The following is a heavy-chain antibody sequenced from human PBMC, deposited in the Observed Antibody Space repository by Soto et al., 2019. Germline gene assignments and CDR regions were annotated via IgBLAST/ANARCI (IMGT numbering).Heavy chain of an antibody. CDR1: GFTVSSKY. Sequence: EVHLVESGGGLVQPGGSLRLSCAASGFTVSSKYMSWVRQAPGKGLEWVSLIQSGVPTYYADSVKGRFTISRDTSENTLHLQMDSLSAEDTAVYYCARDDVLCDGGRCYGVPLDVWGKGNTVTVSS. CDR2: IQSGVPT. D-gene: IGHD2-15*01. CDR3: ARDDVLCDGGRCYGVPLDV. J-gene: IGHJ6*04. V-gene: IGHV3-66*01.